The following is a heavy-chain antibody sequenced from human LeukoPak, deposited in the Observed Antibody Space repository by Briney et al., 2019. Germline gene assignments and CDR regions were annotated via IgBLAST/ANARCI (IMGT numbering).Heavy chain of an antibody. D-gene: IGHD2-15*01. CDR1: GYTFTSYG. CDR2: ISAYNGNT. J-gene: IGHJ3*02. V-gene: IGHV1-18*01. CDR3: ARDIVVVVAATGGGDAFDI. Sequence: ASVKVSCKASGYTFTSYGISWVRQAPGQGLEWMGWISAYNGNTNYAQKLQGRVTMTTDTSTSTAYMELRSPRSDDTAVYYCARDIVVVVAATGGGDAFDIWGQGTMVTVSS.